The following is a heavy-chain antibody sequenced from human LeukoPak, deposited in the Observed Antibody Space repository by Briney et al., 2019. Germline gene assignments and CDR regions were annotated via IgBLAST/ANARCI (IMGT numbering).Heavy chain of an antibody. CDR3: AELGITMIGGV. CDR1: GFTFSTYG. CDR2: ISSSGSTI. V-gene: IGHV3-48*04. J-gene: IGHJ6*04. Sequence: GGSLRLSFEASGFTFSTYGMSWVRQAPGKGLEWVSYISSSGSTIYYADSVKGRFTISRDNAKNSLYLQMNSLRAEDTAVYYCAELGITMIGGVWGKGTTVTISS. D-gene: IGHD3-10*02.